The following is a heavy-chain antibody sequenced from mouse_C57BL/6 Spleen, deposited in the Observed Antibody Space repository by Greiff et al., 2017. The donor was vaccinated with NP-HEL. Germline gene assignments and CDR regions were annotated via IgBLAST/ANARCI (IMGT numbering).Heavy chain of an antibody. CDR3: ARWGDYDGAWFAY. CDR1: GYTFTSYW. CDR2: IYPGSGST. D-gene: IGHD2-4*01. J-gene: IGHJ3*01. V-gene: IGHV1-55*01. Sequence: QVQLQQSGAELVKPGASVKMSCKASGYTFTSYWITWVKQRPGQGLEWIGDIYPGSGSTNYNEKFKSKATLTVDTSSSTAYMQLSSLTSEDSAVYYCARWGDYDGAWFAYWGQGTLVTVSA.